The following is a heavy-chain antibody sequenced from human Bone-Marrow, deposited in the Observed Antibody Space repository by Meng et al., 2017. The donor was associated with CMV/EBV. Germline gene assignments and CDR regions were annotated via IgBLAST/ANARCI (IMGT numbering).Heavy chain of an antibody. CDR2: MNPNSGNT. V-gene: IGHV1-8*03. Sequence: ASVKVSCKASGYTFTSYDINWVRQATGQGLEWMGWMNPNSGNTGYAQKFQGRVTITRNTSISTAYMELSSLRSEDTAVYYCARDRYCGGDCYHYYYYGMDVWGQGTMVTVSS. CDR3: ARDRYCGGDCYHYYYYGMDV. D-gene: IGHD2-21*01. CDR1: GYTFTSYD. J-gene: IGHJ6*02.